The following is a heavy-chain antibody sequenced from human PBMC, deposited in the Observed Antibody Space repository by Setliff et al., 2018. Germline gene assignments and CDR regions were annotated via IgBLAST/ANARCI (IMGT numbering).Heavy chain of an antibody. CDR3: ATERGLVVSATDYYYYMDV. Sequence: VSCKASGGTFTNYAINWVRQAPGQGLEWMGGINPIFGTADYTQNFQGRVTITTDESTSTAYMELSSLRSEDTAIYYCATERGLVVSATDYYYYMDVWGKGTTVTVSS. J-gene: IGHJ6*03. CDR1: GGTFTNYA. D-gene: IGHD2-15*01. CDR2: INPIFGTA. V-gene: IGHV1-69*05.